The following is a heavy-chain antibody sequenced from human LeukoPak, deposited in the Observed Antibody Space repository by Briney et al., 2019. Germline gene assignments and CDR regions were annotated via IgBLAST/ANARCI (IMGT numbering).Heavy chain of an antibody. Sequence: SETLSLTCAVYGGSFSGYYWSWIRQPPGKGLEWIGEINHSGSTNYNPSLKSRVTISVDTSKNQLSLKLSSVTAADTAVYYCARGLSYSSSWYAVGWFDPWGQGTLVTVSS. CDR3: ARGLSYSSSWYAVGWFDP. CDR2: INHSGST. CDR1: GGSFSGYY. V-gene: IGHV4-34*01. J-gene: IGHJ5*02. D-gene: IGHD6-13*01.